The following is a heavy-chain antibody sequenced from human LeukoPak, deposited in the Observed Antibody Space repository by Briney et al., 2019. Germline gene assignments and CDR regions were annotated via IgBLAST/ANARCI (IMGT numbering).Heavy chain of an antibody. V-gene: IGHV3-30*03. J-gene: IGHJ4*02. CDR1: GFTFSSYG. D-gene: IGHD4-17*01. Sequence: GGSLRLSCAASGFTFSSYGMHWVRQAPGKGLEWVAVISYDGSNKYYADSVKGRFTISRDNSKNTLYLQMNSLRAEDTAVYYCARAIDYGDSYYFDYWGQGTLVTVSS. CDR2: ISYDGSNK. CDR3: ARAIDYGDSYYFDY.